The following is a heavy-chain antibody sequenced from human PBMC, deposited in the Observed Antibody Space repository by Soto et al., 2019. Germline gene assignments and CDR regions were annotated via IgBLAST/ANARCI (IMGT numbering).Heavy chain of an antibody. CDR1: GYTFTGYY. D-gene: IGHD3-10*01. Sequence: GASVKVSCKASGYTFTGYYMHWVRQAPGQGLEWMGWINPNSGGTNYAQKFQGWVTMTRDTSISTAYMELSRLRSDDTAVYYRARDLRYGSGSYYFPHYYYGMDAWGQGTTVTVSS. J-gene: IGHJ6*02. CDR3: ARDLRYGSGSYYFPHYYYGMDA. V-gene: IGHV1-2*04. CDR2: INPNSGGT.